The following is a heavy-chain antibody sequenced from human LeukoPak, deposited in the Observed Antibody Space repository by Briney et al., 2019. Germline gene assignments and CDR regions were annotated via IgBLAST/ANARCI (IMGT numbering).Heavy chain of an antibody. J-gene: IGHJ5*02. D-gene: IGHD3-10*01. V-gene: IGHV3-48*02. CDR3: ARDLRGGQSA. Sequence: PGGSLRLSCAASGLTFSSYNMNWVRQAPGKGLEWVSYISSGGKSIYYAESVQGRFTISRDNAQNSLYLQMNSLRDEDTAVYYCARDLRGGQSAWGQGTLVTVSS. CDR2: ISSGGKSI. CDR1: GLTFSSYN.